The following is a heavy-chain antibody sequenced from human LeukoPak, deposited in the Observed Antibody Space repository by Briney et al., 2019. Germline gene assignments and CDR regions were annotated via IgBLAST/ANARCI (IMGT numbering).Heavy chain of an antibody. CDR1: GGSISSYY. V-gene: IGHV4-59*01. D-gene: IGHD3-10*01. CDR3: ARGGVLWFGELQNWFDP. CDR2: IYYSGST. J-gene: IGHJ5*02. Sequence: SETLSLTCTVSGGSISSYYWSWIRQPPGKGLEWIGYIYYSGSTNYNPSLKSRVTISVDTSKNQFSLKLSSVTAADTAVYYCARGGVLWFGELQNWFDPWGQGTLVTVSS.